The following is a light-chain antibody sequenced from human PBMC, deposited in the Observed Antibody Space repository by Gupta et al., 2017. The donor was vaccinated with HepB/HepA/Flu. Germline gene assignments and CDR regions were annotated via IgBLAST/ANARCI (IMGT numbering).Light chain of an antibody. CDR2: SNN. CDR3: AAWDASHNGNVV. V-gene: IGLV1-44*01. CDR1: SSNIGSNT. J-gene: IGLJ2*01. Sequence: QSVLTQPPSASGTPGQRVTISCSGSSSNIGSNTVNWYQQLPGTAPKLLIYSNNQRPSGVPDRFSGSKSGTSASLAISSLQSEDEADYYCAAWDASHNGNVVFGGGTKLTVL.